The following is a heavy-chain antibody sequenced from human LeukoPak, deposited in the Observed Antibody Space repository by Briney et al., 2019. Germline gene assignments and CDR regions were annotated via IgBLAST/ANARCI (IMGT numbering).Heavy chain of an antibody. V-gene: IGHV4-34*01. Sequence: PSETLSLTCAVYGGSFSGYYWSWIRQPPGKGLEWIGEINHSGSTNYNPSLKSRVTISVDTSKNQFSLKLSSVTAADTAVYYCARGFGITIFGVVNQYFDYWGQGTLVTVSS. CDR1: GGSFSGYY. CDR2: INHSGST. D-gene: IGHD3-3*01. CDR3: ARGFGITIFGVVNQYFDY. J-gene: IGHJ4*02.